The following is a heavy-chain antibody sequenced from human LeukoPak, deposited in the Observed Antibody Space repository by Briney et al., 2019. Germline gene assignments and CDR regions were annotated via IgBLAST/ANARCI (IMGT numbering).Heavy chain of an antibody. CDR2: IYISGST. CDR1: GGSISSGSYY. J-gene: IGHJ3*02. V-gene: IGHV4-61*02. Sequence: SETLSLTCTVSGGSISSGSYYWSWIRQPAGKGLEWIGRIYISGSTNYNPSLKSRVTISVDTSKNQFSLKLSSVTAADTAVYYCARGDSSGYYEQGGAFDIWGQGTMVTVSS. D-gene: IGHD3-22*01. CDR3: ARGDSSGYYEQGGAFDI.